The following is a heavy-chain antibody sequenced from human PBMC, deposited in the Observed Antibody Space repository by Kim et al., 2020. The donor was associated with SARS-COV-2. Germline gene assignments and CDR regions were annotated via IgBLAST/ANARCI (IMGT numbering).Heavy chain of an antibody. V-gene: IGHV3-48*03. CDR1: GFTFSSYE. Sequence: GGSLRLSCAASGFTFSSYEMNWVRQAPGKGLEWVSYISSSGSTIYYADSVKGRFTISRDNAKNSLYLQMNSLRAEDTAVYYCARDRVSVTAILDAFDIWGQGTMVTVSS. J-gene: IGHJ3*02. D-gene: IGHD2-21*02. CDR3: ARDRVSVTAILDAFDI. CDR2: ISSSGSTI.